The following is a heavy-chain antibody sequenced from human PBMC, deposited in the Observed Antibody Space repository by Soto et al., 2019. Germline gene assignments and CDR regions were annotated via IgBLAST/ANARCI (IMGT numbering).Heavy chain of an antibody. Sequence: QLQVQESGPGLVKPSETLSLDCTVSGGSVSSSRYFWGWIRQPPGKGLEWIGSVYFDGSTYYSASLKSRVTTSLDTAKNHFSLKLISVTAADTAVYYCAGHPIAAAPGNRHVDVWGIGTTVTVSS. CDR1: GGSVSSSRYF. CDR3: AGHPIAAAPGNRHVDV. V-gene: IGHV4-39*02. J-gene: IGHJ6*04. D-gene: IGHD6-13*01. CDR2: VYFDGST.